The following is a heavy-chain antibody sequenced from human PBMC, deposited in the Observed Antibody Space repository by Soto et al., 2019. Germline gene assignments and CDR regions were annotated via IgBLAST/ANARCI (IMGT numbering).Heavy chain of an antibody. V-gene: IGHV3-48*02. CDR1: GFTFSSYS. CDR2: ISSSSSTI. J-gene: IGHJ6*02. CDR3: ARDQYSSVWPFWYYYDMDV. Sequence: EVQLVESGGGLVQPGGSLRLSCAASGFTFSSYSMNWVRHAPGKGLEWVSYISSSSSTIYYADSVKGRFTISRDNAKNSLYLQMNSLRDEDTAVYYCARDQYSSVWPFWYYYDMDVWGQGTTVTVSS. D-gene: IGHD6-19*01.